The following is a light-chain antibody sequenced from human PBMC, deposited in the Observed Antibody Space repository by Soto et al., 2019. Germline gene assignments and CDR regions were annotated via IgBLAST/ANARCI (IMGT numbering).Light chain of an antibody. V-gene: IGLV3-21*04. J-gene: IGLJ2*01. CDR3: QVWDSSSDHRGV. Sequence: SYELTQPPSVSVAPGKTARITCGGNNIGSKSVHWYQQKPGQAPVLVIYYDSDRPSGIPERFSGSNSGNTATLTISRVEAGDEADYYRQVWDSSSDHRGVFGGGTKLTVL. CDR2: YDS. CDR1: NIGSKS.